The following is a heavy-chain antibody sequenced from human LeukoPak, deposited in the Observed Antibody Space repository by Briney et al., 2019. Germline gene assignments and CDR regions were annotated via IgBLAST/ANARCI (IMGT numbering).Heavy chain of an antibody. D-gene: IGHD3-22*01. V-gene: IGHV3-66*01. CDR3: ARDTYYYDSSGYYYWFDP. Sequence: GGSLRLSCVASGFTVSTNHMNWVRQAPGRGLEWVSVIHNGGSTYYADSVKGRFTISRDNSKNTLYLQLNSLRVEDTAVYYCARDTYYYDSSGYYYWFDPWGQGTLVTVSS. J-gene: IGHJ5*02. CDR1: GFTVSTNH. CDR2: IHNGGST.